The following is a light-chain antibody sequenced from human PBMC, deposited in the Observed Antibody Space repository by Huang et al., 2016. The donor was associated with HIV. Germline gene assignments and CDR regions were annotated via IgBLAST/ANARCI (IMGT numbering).Light chain of an antibody. CDR2: KAS. J-gene: IGKJ1*01. CDR3: QQYNSYWT. CDR1: QSISSW. Sequence: DIQMTQSPSTLSASVGDRVTITCRASQSISSWLAWYQQKPGKAPKLRIYKASNLESGVPSRFSGSGSGTEFTLTISSLQPDDFATYYCQQYNSYWTFGQGTKVEIK. V-gene: IGKV1-5*03.